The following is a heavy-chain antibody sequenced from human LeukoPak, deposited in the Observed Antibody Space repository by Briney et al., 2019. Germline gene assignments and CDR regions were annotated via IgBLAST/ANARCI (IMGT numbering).Heavy chain of an antibody. CDR1: GGSISSYY. CDR3: ARGRYYDFWSGYWEAAFDI. Sequence: SETLSLTCTVSGGSISSYYWSWIRQPAGKGLEWIGRIYTSGSTNYNPSLKSRVTMSVDTSKNQFSLKLSSVTAADTAVYYCARGRYYDFWSGYWEAAFDIWGQGTMATVSS. D-gene: IGHD3-3*01. V-gene: IGHV4-4*07. CDR2: IYTSGST. J-gene: IGHJ3*02.